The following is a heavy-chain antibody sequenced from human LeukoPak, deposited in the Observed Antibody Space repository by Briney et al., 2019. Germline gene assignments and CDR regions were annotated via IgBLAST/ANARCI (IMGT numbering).Heavy chain of an antibody. CDR3: TTGAPRAYSGSYSNC. J-gene: IGHJ4*02. CDR1: GFTFSNAW. Sequence: PGGALRLSCAASGFTFSNAWMSWGRQAPGEGLEWGCRIKSKTDGGTTDYAARVKGRFTISRDDSQNTLYLQMNSLKTEDTAVYYCTTGAPRAYSGSYSNCWGQGTLVTVSS. CDR2: IKSKTDGGTT. D-gene: IGHD1-26*01. V-gene: IGHV3-15*01.